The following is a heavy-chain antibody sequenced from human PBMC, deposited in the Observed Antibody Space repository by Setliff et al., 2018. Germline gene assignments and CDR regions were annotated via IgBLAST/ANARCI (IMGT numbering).Heavy chain of an antibody. CDR1: GGSVRGYY. J-gene: IGHJ4*02. CDR3: ARLPPLHTPMALTFDY. V-gene: IGHV4-59*08. CDR2: MYYSGDT. D-gene: IGHD5-18*01. Sequence: SETLSLTCTVSGGSVRGYYWGWIRQPPGKGLEWIGYMYYSGDTNYNPSLKSRVTISVDTSKNQFSLELRSVTAADTAVYYCARLPPLHTPMALTFDYWGQGILVTVSS.